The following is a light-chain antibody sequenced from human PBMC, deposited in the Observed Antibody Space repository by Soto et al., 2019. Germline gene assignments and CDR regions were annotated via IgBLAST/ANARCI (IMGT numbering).Light chain of an antibody. CDR3: SSFSSSTTRV. Sequence: QSALTQPASVSGSPGQSITISCTGTSSGVGDFNYVSWYQQHPGKAPKLMIYDVGNRPSGVSIRFSGSKSGSTASLTISGLQAEDEADYYCSSFSSSTTRVFGTGTKLTVL. J-gene: IGLJ1*01. V-gene: IGLV2-14*01. CDR1: SSGVGDFNY. CDR2: DVG.